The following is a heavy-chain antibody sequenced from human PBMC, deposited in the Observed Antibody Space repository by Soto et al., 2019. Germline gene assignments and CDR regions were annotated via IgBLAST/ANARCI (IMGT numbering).Heavy chain of an antibody. V-gene: IGHV1-18*01. CDR2: INSYNGNT. D-gene: IGHD6-13*01. J-gene: IGHJ4*02. CDR3: ARGSSPVDFDY. CDR1: GYTFTNYG. Sequence: QVQLVQSGAEVKKPGASVKVSCKASGYTFTNYGINWVRQAPGQGLEWVGWINSYNGNTNYAQRLQGRXTXTXXTSTSTANMELRSLRSDDTAVYYCARGSSPVDFDYWGQGTLVTVSS.